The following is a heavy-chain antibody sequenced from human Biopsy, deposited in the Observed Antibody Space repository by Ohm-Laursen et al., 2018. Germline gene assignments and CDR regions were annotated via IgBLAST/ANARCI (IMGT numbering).Heavy chain of an antibody. D-gene: IGHD5-24*01. CDR2: VYHSGTT. CDR3: ARHDGNGPFALDS. V-gene: IGHV4-39*01. CDR1: GGSISSGSNY. J-gene: IGHJ4*02. Sequence: SDTLSLTCTVYGGSISSGSNYWAWIRQPPGKGLEWIGSVYHSGTTYYSPSLKSRVTISVDTSKNQLPLKVTSVTAADTAAYYCARHDGNGPFALDSWGQGTLVTVSS.